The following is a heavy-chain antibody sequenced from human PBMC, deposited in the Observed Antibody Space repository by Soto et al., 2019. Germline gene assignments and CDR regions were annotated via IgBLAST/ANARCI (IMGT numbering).Heavy chain of an antibody. J-gene: IGHJ4*02. CDR3: AREGNVWMTQMRFFDY. CDR2: INASNGDT. CDR1: GFTFASYH. D-gene: IGHD5-12*01. Sequence: QVQLVQSGAEVKRPGASVKVSCKASGFTFASYHIHWVRQAPGQGLEWMAIINASNGDTAYAQKWRGRVTLTRDTSTTTVYMELSSLTSEDTALFYCAREGNVWMTQMRFFDYWGRGTLVTVSS. V-gene: IGHV1-46*04.